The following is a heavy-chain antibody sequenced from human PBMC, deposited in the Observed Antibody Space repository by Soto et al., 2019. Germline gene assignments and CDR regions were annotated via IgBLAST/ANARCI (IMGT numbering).Heavy chain of an antibody. V-gene: IGHV3-7*01. D-gene: IGHD1-26*01. Sequence: EVQLVESGGGLVQPGGSLRLSCAASGFTFSSYWMSWVRQAPGKGLEWVANIKQDGSEKYYVDSVKGRFTISRDNAKNSLYLQMNSLRAEDTAVYYCARRRAPKLDNYFDYWGQGTLVTVSS. CDR2: IKQDGSEK. CDR3: ARRRAPKLDNYFDY. J-gene: IGHJ4*02. CDR1: GFTFSSYW.